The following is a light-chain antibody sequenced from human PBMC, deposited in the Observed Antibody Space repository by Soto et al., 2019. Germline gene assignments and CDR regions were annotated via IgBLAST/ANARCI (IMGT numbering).Light chain of an antibody. CDR3: QQYNSYRT. CDR1: QSISSY. CDR2: KAS. J-gene: IGKJ1*01. V-gene: IGKV1-5*03. Sequence: DIQITQSPSSLSASVGDRVTITFRASQSISSYLNWYQQKPGKAPKLLIYKASSLESGVPSRFSGSGSGTEFTLTISSLQPDDFATYYCQQYNSYRTFGQGTKVDIK.